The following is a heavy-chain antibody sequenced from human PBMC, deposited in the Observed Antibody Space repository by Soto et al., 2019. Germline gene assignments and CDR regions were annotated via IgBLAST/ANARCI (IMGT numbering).Heavy chain of an antibody. V-gene: IGHV1-8*01. J-gene: IGHJ3*02. D-gene: IGHD3-9*01. CDR3: AIYDILTYGAFDI. CDR2: MNPNSGNT. CDR1: GYTFTSYD. Sequence: ASVKVSCKASGYTFTSYDINWVRQATGQGLEWMGWMNPNSGNTGYAQKFQGRVTMTRNTSISTAYMELSSLRSEDTAVYYCAIYDILTYGAFDIWGQGTMVTFSS.